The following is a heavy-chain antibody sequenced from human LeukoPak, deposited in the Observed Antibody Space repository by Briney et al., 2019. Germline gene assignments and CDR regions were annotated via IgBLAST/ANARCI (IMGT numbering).Heavy chain of an antibody. CDR1: GFTFRSYT. D-gene: IGHD6-13*01. Sequence: GGSLRLSCAASGFTFRSYTMNWVRQAPGGGLEWVSSIRSRSSDIYYAASVRGRFTISRDNTNNSLYLQMNSLRAEDTAVYYCARDVGLSSSYFDWGEGALVTVSS. CDR3: ARDVGLSSSYFD. CDR2: IRSRSSDI. V-gene: IGHV3-21*01. J-gene: IGHJ4*02.